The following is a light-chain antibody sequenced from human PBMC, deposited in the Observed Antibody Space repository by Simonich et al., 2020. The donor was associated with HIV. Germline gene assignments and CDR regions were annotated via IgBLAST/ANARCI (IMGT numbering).Light chain of an antibody. V-gene: IGLV2-14*02. CDR1: SSDVGSYYL. CDR2: AVS. Sequence: QSALTQPASVSGSPGQSITISCTGTSSDVGSYYLVSWYQQHPGKAPKLMIFAVSKRPSGGSNRFACSKSGNTASLTISRLRAEDEADYYCSSYTGSNTVIFGGGTKLTVL. CDR3: SSYTGSNTVI. J-gene: IGLJ2*01.